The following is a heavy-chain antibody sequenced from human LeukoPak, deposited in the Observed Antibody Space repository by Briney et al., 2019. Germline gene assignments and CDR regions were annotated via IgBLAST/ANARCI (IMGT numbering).Heavy chain of an antibody. J-gene: IGHJ5*02. Sequence: PSETLSLTCAVYGGSFSGYYWSWIRQPPGKGLEGIGEINHSGSTNYNPSLKSRVTISVDTSKNQFSLKLSSVTAADAAVYYCARGPRYSSTNWFDPWGQGTLVTVSS. CDR2: INHSGST. CDR1: GGSFSGYY. D-gene: IGHD6-19*01. V-gene: IGHV4-34*01. CDR3: ARGPRYSSTNWFDP.